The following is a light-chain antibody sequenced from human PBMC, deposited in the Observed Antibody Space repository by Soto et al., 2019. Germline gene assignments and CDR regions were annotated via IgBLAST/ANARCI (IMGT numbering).Light chain of an antibody. CDR1: QSVSSTY. CDR3: QQYKRSPTT. Sequence: EIVLTQSPGTLSLSPGERATLSCRASQSVSSTYLAWYQQKPGRAPSLLIYGASRRATGIPDRFSGSGSGTDFTLTISRLEPEDFAVYYCQQYKRSPTTFGGGTKVEIK. V-gene: IGKV3-20*01. CDR2: GAS. J-gene: IGKJ4*01.